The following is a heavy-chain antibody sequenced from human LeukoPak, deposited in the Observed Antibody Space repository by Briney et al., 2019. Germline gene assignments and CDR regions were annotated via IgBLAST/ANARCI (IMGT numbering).Heavy chain of an antibody. CDR2: TKEDGSEK. CDR1: GFTFSSYS. V-gene: IGHV3-7*04. D-gene: IGHD3-22*01. J-gene: IGHJ4*02. Sequence: GGSLRLSCAASGFTFSSYSMNWVRQAPGKGLEWVARTKEDGSEKYYVDSVKGRFTISRDYAKNTLFLQMNSLRAEDTAVYYCARGFDSSGQDYWGQGTLVTVSS. CDR3: ARGFDSSGQDY.